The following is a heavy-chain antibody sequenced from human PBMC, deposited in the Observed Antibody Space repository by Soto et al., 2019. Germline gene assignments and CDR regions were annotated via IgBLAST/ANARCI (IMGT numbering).Heavy chain of an antibody. V-gene: IGHV1-18*01. CDR1: GYTFTSYG. CDR3: ARDLSVVVPAAIRY. Sequence: QVQLVQSGAEVKKPGASVKVSCKASGYTFTSYGISWVRQAPGQGLEWMGWISAYNGNTNYAQEPQGRVTMTADTSTSPAYMELRSLRSDDTAVYYCARDLSVVVPAAIRYWGQGTLVTVSS. J-gene: IGHJ4*02. D-gene: IGHD2-2*01. CDR2: ISAYNGNT.